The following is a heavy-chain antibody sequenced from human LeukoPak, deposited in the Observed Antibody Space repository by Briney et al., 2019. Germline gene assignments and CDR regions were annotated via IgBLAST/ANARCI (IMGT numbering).Heavy chain of an antibody. D-gene: IGHD3-3*01. CDR1: GYTFTSYG. CDR3: ARDGRFLEWLFRPPFDY. V-gene: IGHV1-18*01. J-gene: IGHJ4*02. Sequence: ASVRVSCKASGYTFTSYGISWVRQAPGQGLEWMGWISAYNGNTNYAQKLQGRVTMTTDTSTSTAYMELRSLRSDDTAVYCCARDGRFLEWLFRPPFDYWGQGTLVTVSS. CDR2: ISAYNGNT.